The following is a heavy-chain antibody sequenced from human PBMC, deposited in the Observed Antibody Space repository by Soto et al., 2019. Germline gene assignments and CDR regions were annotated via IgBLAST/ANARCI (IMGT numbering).Heavy chain of an antibody. D-gene: IGHD3-9*01. CDR3: TRAFEYYDLLTGYYKYYFDY. Sequence: SSSYYWGWIRQPPGKGLEWIGSIYYSGSTYYNPSLKSRVTISVDTSKNSLYLQMNSLRAGDTAVYYCTRAFEYYDLLTGYYKYYFDYWGQGTLVTVSS. J-gene: IGHJ4*02. CDR1: SSSYY. CDR2: IYYSGST. V-gene: IGHV4-39*02.